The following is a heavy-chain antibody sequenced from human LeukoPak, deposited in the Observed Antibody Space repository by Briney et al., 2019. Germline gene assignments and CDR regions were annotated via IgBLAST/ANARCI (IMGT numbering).Heavy chain of an antibody. J-gene: IGHJ4*02. CDR3: ARVGSKPEYYFDSAAYYYGGYYFDY. CDR2: INPTGGST. D-gene: IGHD3-22*01. CDR1: GGTFSSYA. Sequence: ASVKVSCKASGGTFSSYAISWVRQAPGQGLEWMGIINPTGGSTSYAQKFQGRVTMTRDTSTSTVYMELSSLRSEDTAVYFCARVGSKPEYYFDSAAYYYGGYYFDYWGQGTLVTVSS. V-gene: IGHV1-46*01.